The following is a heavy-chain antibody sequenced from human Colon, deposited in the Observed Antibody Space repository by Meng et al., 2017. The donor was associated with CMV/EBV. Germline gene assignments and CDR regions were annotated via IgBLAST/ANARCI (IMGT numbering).Heavy chain of an antibody. V-gene: IGHV3-30*18. CDR3: AKDLVAVPAAVGAFDF. D-gene: IGHD2-2*01. CDR2: ISKDGSNK. Sequence: GESLKISCAASRFTFSSYGMHWVRQAPGKGLEWVALISKDGSNKYYADSVKGRFTISRDNSKNTLYLQMNGLRAEDTAVYYCAKDLVAVPAAVGAFDFWGQGTGVTVSS. CDR1: RFTFSSYG. J-gene: IGHJ3*01.